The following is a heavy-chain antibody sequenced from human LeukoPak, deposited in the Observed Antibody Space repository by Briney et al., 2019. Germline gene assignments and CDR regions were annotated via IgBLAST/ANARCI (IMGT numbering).Heavy chain of an antibody. Sequence: GGSLRLSCAASGFTFSSYSMKWVRQAAGKGLEWVSYISSSGTPIYYADSVNGRFTISRDNSKNTLYLQMNSLRAEDTAVYYCARRAGAYSHPYDYWGQGTLVTVSS. CDR3: ARRAGAYSHPYDY. CDR1: GFTFSSYS. J-gene: IGHJ4*02. CDR2: ISSSGTPI. D-gene: IGHD4/OR15-4a*01. V-gene: IGHV3-48*01.